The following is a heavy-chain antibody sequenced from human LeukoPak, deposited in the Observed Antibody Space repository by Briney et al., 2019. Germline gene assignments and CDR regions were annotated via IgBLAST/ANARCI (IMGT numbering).Heavy chain of an antibody. CDR3: ARDYWNDGGVAGDFDY. CDR1: GGTFSSYA. CDR2: IIPIFGTA. D-gene: IGHD1-1*01. J-gene: IGHJ4*02. V-gene: IGHV1-69*05. Sequence: SVKVSCKASGGTFSSYAISWVRQAPGQGLEWIGRIIPIFGTANYAQKFQGRVTITTDESTSTAYMELSSLRSEDTAVYYCARDYWNDGGVAGDFDYWGQGTLVTVSS.